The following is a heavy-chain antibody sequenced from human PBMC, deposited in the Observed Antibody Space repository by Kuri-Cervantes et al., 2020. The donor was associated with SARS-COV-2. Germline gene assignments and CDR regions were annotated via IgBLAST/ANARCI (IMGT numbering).Heavy chain of an antibody. CDR1: HCNLSCYE. CDR2: ISSRWTII. D-gene: IGHD6-6*01. CDR3: ARDGSPGWVLPRPLIYGMDV. Sequence: SLKISFTAAHCNLSCYEMNWVRQAPGKGLEWVSYISSRWTIIYYADSVKGRLTISRDNSKNTLYLQMNSLRAEDTAVYYCARDGSPGWVLPRPLIYGMDVWGQGTTVTVSS. V-gene: IGHV3-48*03. J-gene: IGHJ6*02.